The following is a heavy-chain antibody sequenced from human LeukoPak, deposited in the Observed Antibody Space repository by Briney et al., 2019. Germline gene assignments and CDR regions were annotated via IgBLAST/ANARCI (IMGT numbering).Heavy chain of an antibody. CDR3: ARNFYGDYENYFDY. Sequence: PGGSLRLSCAASGFTFSSYAMHWVRQAPGKGLEWVAVMSYDGSNKYYADSVKGRFTISRDNSKNTLYLQMNSLRAEDTAVFYCARNFYGDYENYFDYWGQGTLVTVSS. D-gene: IGHD4-17*01. J-gene: IGHJ4*02. V-gene: IGHV3-30-3*01. CDR2: MSYDGSNK. CDR1: GFTFSSYA.